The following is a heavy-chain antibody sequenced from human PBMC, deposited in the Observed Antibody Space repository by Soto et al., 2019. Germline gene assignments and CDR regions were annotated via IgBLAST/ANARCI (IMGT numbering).Heavy chain of an antibody. CDR1: GGSISSGDNH. V-gene: IGHV4-30-4*08. CDR3: ARRAGYYGPYGMDV. CDR2: IDDSGST. D-gene: IGHD3-9*01. Sequence: SETLSLTCSVSGGSISSGDNHWSWIRQPPGKGLEWIGYIDDSGSTFYNPSLKSRVDISVDTSENLFSLKLSSVTGADTAVYYCARRAGYYGPYGMDVWGQGTTVTVSS. J-gene: IGHJ6*02.